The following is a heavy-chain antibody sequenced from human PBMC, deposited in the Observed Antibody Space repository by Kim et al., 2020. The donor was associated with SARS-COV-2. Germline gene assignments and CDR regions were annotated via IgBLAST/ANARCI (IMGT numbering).Heavy chain of an antibody. D-gene: IGHD6-6*01. CDR3: VKRGAIAARPGPFDY. Sequence: GGSLRLSCSASGFTFSSYAMHWVRQAPGKGLEYVSAISSNGGSTYYADSVKGRFTISRDNSKNTLYLQMSSLRAEDTAVYYCVKRGAIAARPGPFDYWGQGPLVTVSS. V-gene: IGHV3-64D*09. J-gene: IGHJ4*02. CDR1: GFTFSSYA. CDR2: ISSNGGST.